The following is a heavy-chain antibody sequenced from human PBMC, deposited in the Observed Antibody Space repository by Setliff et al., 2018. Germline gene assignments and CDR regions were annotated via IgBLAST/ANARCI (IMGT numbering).Heavy chain of an antibody. CDR3: ARTSTGRYFDL. CDR2: IYYSGTT. Sequence: KPSETLSLTCAVSDFSVGSVYYWGWIRQPPGRGLEWIANIYYSGTTHYSPSFQSRVTMSVDTSKNQFSLNLSSVTAADTALYYCARTSTGRYFDLWGRGTLVTVSS. CDR1: DFSVGSVYY. V-gene: IGHV4-38-2*01. J-gene: IGHJ2*01. D-gene: IGHD2-2*01.